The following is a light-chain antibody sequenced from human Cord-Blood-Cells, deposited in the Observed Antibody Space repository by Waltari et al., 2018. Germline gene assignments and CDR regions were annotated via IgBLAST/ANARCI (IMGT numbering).Light chain of an antibody. CDR3: CSYSGSWV. CDR1: SSDVGSYNL. V-gene: IGLV2-23*01. Sequence: QSALTQPASVSGSPGQSITISCTGTSSDVGSYNLVSWYQQHPGKAPKLMIYEGSKRPSGVSHRFYGSKPGNTAALTISGLQAEDGADYFFCSYSGSWVFGGGTKLAVL. J-gene: IGLJ3*02. CDR2: EGS.